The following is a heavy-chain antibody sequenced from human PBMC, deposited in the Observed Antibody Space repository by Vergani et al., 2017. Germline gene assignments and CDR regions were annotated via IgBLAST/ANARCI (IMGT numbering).Heavy chain of an antibody. CDR2: ISSSGSTI. Sequence: QVQLVESGGGLVKPGGSLRLSCAASGFTFSDYYMSWIRQAPGKGLEWVSYISSSGSTIYYADSVKGRFTISRDNAKNSLYLQMNILRADDTAVYYCASPLYCSSTSCYTYAFDIWGQGTMVTVSS. CDR1: GFTFSDYY. V-gene: IGHV3-11*01. D-gene: IGHD2-2*02. CDR3: ASPLYCSSTSCYTYAFDI. J-gene: IGHJ3*02.